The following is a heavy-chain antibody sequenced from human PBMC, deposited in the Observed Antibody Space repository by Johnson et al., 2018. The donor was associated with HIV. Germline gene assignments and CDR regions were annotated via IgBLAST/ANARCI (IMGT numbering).Heavy chain of an antibody. J-gene: IGHJ3*01. D-gene: IGHD2-15*01. Sequence: EQLVESGGGLVQPGGSLRLSCAASGVTVSRNYMSWVRQAPGKGLEWVSVIYSGGRTYYADSVKGRFTVSRDNAKNLLYLQMHSLRAEDTAVHYCARAGGYCSGGSGYGQAPGGANDAFDLWGQGTMVTISS. CDR1: GVTVSRNY. CDR2: IYSGGRT. V-gene: IGHV3-66*01. CDR3: ARAGGYCSGGSGYGQAPGGANDAFDL.